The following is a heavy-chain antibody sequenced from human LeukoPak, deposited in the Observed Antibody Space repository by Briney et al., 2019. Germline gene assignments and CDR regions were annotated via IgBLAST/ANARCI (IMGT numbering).Heavy chain of an antibody. CDR1: GFTFSSYG. D-gene: IGHD3-10*01. CDR3: VNSGFGP. V-gene: IGHV3-30*02. CDR2: IHYDGTNE. Sequence: QSGGSLRLSCAASGFTFSSYGMHWVRQAPGKGLEWVAFIHYDGTNEYYADSVKGRFTISRDNFKNTLYLQMNSLRVEDTALYYCVNSGFGPWGQGTLVTVSS. J-gene: IGHJ5*02.